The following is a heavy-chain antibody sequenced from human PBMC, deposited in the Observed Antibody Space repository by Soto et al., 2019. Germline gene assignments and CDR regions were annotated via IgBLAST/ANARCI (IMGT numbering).Heavy chain of an antibody. D-gene: IGHD3-3*01. CDR3: AHRLKKPGMYYDFWSGQVVSYIDS. J-gene: IGHJ4*02. CDR1: GFSLSTSGVG. CDR2: IYWDGDK. Sequence: QITLKESGPTLVKPTQTLTLTCTFSGFSLSTSGVGVGWIRQPPGKALEWLALIYWDGDKRYSPSLKSRLNITKDTVENQVVTTMTNMNPVDTPSYYFAHRLKKPGMYYDFWSGQVVSYIDSWGQGTLVSVSS. V-gene: IGHV2-5*02.